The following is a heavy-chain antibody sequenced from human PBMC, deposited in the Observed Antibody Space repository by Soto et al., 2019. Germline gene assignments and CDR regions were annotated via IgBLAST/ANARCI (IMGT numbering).Heavy chain of an antibody. V-gene: IGHV4-59*08. J-gene: IGHJ4*02. Sequence: PSETLSLTCTVSGGSISSYYWSWIRQPPGKGLEWIGYIYYSGSTNYNPSLKSRVTISVDTSKNQFSLKLSSVTAADTAVYYCARQRLRSYFDYWGQRTPVTVSS. CDR3: ARQRLRSYFDY. CDR1: GGSISSYY. D-gene: IGHD4-17*01. CDR2: IYYSGST.